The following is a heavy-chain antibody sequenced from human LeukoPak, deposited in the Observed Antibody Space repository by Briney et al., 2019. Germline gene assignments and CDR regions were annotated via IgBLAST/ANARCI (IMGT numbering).Heavy chain of an antibody. CDR2: INPNSGGT. Sequence: ASVKVSCKASGYTFTGYYMRWVRQAPGQGLEWMGWINPNSGGTNYAQKFQGRVTMTRDTSISTAYMELSRLRSDDTAVYYCASGGAGTPGYYYGMDVWGQGTTVTVSS. V-gene: IGHV1-2*02. CDR1: GYTFTGYY. J-gene: IGHJ6*02. D-gene: IGHD6-19*01. CDR3: ASGGAGTPGYYYGMDV.